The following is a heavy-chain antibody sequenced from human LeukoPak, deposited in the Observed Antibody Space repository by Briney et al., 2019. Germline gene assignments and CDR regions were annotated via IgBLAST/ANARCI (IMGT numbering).Heavy chain of an antibody. V-gene: IGHV3-23*01. Sequence: GGSLRLSCVASGFTFTSDAMSWVRQAPGKGLEWVSAISGSGGSTYYADSVKGRFTISRDNSKNTLYLQMNSLRAEDTAVYYCAKDGRGGDLFVGWGQGTLVTVSS. CDR2: ISGSGGST. D-gene: IGHD2-21*02. CDR1: GFTFTSDA. J-gene: IGHJ4*02. CDR3: AKDGRGGDLFVG.